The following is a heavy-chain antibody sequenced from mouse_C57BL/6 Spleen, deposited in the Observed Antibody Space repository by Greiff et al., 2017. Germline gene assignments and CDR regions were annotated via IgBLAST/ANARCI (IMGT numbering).Heavy chain of an antibody. D-gene: IGHD2-1*01. CDR3: AEGYYGNYVGYAFDY. J-gene: IGHJ4*01. V-gene: IGHV1-81*01. CDR1: GYTFTSYW. CDR2: IYPRSGST. Sequence: QVQLQQSGAELAKPGASVKMSCKASGYTFTSYWISWVKQRTGQGLEWIGEIYPRSGSTYYNEKFKSKATLTVDKSSSTAYMELRSLTSEDCAVYFLAEGYYGNYVGYAFDYWGQGTSVTVSS.